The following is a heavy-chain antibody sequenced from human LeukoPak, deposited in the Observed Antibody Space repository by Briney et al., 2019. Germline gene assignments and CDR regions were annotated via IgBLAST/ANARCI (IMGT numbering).Heavy chain of an antibody. Sequence: SETLSLTCTVSGGSISSYYWSWIRQPPGKGLEWIGYIYYSGSTNYNPSLKSRVTISVDTSKNQFSLKLSSVTAADTAVYYCARGKRITMIVVDPGWFDPWGQGTLVTVSS. CDR1: GGSISSYY. V-gene: IGHV4-59*01. CDR3: ARGKRITMIVVDPGWFDP. D-gene: IGHD3-22*01. CDR2: IYYSGST. J-gene: IGHJ5*02.